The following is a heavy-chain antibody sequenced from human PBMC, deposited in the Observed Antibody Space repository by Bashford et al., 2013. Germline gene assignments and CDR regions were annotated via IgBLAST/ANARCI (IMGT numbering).Heavy chain of an antibody. CDR2: INSGGST. CDR1: GFTFSSYW. Sequence: GGSLRLSCAASGFTFSSYWMHWVRQAPGKGLVWVSRINSGGSTSYAQKFQGRVTMTRDTSTSTVYMELSSLRSEDTAVYYCARDVLRITIFGVVTNPPPGMDVWGQGTTVTVSS. J-gene: IGHJ6*02. D-gene: IGHD3-3*01. V-gene: IGHV3-74*01. CDR3: ARDVLRITIFGVVTNPPPGMDV.